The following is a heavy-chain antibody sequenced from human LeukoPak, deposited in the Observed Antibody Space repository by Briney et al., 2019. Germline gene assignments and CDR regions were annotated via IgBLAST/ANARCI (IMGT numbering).Heavy chain of an antibody. V-gene: IGHV3-23*01. Sequence: GGSLRLSCAASGFTFSDSYMSWVRQAPGKGLEWVSAISGSGGSTYYADSVKGRFTISRDNSKDTLYLQMNSLRAEDTAVYYCAKDRGGSGSGSYYDYWGQGTLVTVSS. CDR1: GFTFSDSY. J-gene: IGHJ4*02. D-gene: IGHD3-10*01. CDR2: ISGSGGST. CDR3: AKDRGGSGSGSYYDY.